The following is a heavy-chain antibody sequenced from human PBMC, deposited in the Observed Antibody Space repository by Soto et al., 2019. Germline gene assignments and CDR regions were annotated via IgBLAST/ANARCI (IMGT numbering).Heavy chain of an antibody. CDR2: ITADGGT. CDR1: GFTVSSHA. V-gene: IGHV3-23*01. D-gene: IGHD2-15*01. J-gene: IGHJ3*02. Sequence: GGSLRLSCEGSGFTVSSHAMTWIRQAPGKGPEWVSTITADGGTYYADSVKGRFAMSRDTSESTLYLQMNSLGAEDTAAYYCAPHVSCSGGSCQYDAFVIRGQGTMVTVSS. CDR3: APHVSCSGGSCQYDAFVI.